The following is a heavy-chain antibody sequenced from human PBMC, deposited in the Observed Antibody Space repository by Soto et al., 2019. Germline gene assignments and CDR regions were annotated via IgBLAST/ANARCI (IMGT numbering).Heavy chain of an antibody. V-gene: IGHV4-34*01. CDR2: INHSGST. Sequence: SETLSLTCAVYGGSFSGYYWSWIRQPPGKGLEWIGEINHSGSTNYNPSLKSRVTISVDTSKNQFSLKLSSVTAADTAVYYCARSLLLWFGELGPRYFDLWGRGTLVT. J-gene: IGHJ2*01. D-gene: IGHD3-10*01. CDR1: GGSFSGYY. CDR3: ARSLLLWFGELGPRYFDL.